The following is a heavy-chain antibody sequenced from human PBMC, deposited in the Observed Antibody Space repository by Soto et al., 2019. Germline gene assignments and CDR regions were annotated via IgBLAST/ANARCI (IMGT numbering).Heavy chain of an antibody. J-gene: IGHJ5*01. CDR2: VYYRGSI. D-gene: IGHD3-16*01. CDR1: GDSISSPDYY. CDR3: ARATFTPNWFDS. Sequence: PSETLSLTCTVSGDSISSPDYYWSWIRQAPGKGLELIGYVYYRGSIYYTPSFESRVSISIDTSKNQFSLRLTSVTAADSAVYFCARATFTPNWFDSWGQGILVTVSS. V-gene: IGHV4-30-4*01.